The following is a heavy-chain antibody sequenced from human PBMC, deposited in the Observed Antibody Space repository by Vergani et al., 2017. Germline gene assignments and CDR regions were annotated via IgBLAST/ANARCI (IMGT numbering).Heavy chain of an antibody. D-gene: IGHD1-1*01. CDR2: IYPADSAT. J-gene: IGHJ4*02. V-gene: IGHV5-51*01. Sequence: EVELVQSGPEMRKPGESLKISCKGSEYSFGNYWIGWVRQMPGKGLEWMGIIYPADSATRYSPSFQGQVTISADKSISTAFLQWDSLKASYTALYYCARHTTYTDSWGQGTLVTVSS. CDR3: ARHTTYTDS. CDR1: EYSFGNYW.